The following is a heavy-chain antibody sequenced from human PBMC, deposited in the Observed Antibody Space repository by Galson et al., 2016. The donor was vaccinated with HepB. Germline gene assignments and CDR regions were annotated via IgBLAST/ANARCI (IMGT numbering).Heavy chain of an antibody. J-gene: IGHJ3*02. CDR2: IDWDNNE. V-gene: IGHV2-70*11. D-gene: IGHD2-15*01. CDR3: ARTPRYCRGDGCAGCDI. CDR1: GFSLRTNGMC. Sequence: PALVKPTQTLTLTCTFSGFSLRTNGMCVSWIRQPPGKALEWLARIDWDNNEYRSPPLRTRLTISKDTSKNQVVLTMPNLTPEDTATYYCARTPRYCRGDGCAGCDIWGQGTMVTVSS.